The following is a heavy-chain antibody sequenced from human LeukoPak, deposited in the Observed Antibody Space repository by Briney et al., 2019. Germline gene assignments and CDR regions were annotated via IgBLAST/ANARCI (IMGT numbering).Heavy chain of an antibody. V-gene: IGHV3-64*01. D-gene: IGHD4-17*01. J-gene: IGHJ3*02. Sequence: GGPRRLSCAASVFIFSSYVMQGRREAPEEGVEDVSTIGASRGVTYYASYVKGRFTISRDNSKNTLYLKMGSLRHKDMAVYYCARDDYGVEDALDIWGQGTMVTVSS. CDR3: ARDDYGVEDALDI. CDR2: IGASRGVT. CDR1: VFIFSSYV.